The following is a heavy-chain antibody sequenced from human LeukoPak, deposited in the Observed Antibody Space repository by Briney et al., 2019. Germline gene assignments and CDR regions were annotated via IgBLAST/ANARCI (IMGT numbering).Heavy chain of an antibody. CDR1: GFTFSNNA. V-gene: IGHV3-23*01. CDR3: AKIGPKGQVYYYYYMDV. J-gene: IGHJ6*03. D-gene: IGHD3-16*01. Sequence: QSGGSLRLSCIASGFTFSNNAMSWVRQAPGKGLQWVSAISGDGGGTYYADSVKGRFTISRDNSKNTLYLQMNSLRAEDTAVYYCAKIGPKGQVYYYYYMDVWGKGTTVTISS. CDR2: ISGDGGGT.